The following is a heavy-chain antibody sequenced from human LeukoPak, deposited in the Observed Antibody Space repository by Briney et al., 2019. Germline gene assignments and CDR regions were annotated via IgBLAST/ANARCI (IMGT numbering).Heavy chain of an antibody. Sequence: GGSLRLSCAASGFTFSNHGMNWVRQAPGKGLEWVSGISPSGDITYYADSVKGRFTISRDNSKNTLYLEVISLTAEDTAVYYCAKDDAWLRFGEWSQGTLVTVSS. D-gene: IGHD3-10*01. J-gene: IGHJ4*02. CDR2: ISPSGDIT. V-gene: IGHV3-23*01. CDR1: GFTFSNHG. CDR3: AKDDAWLRFGE.